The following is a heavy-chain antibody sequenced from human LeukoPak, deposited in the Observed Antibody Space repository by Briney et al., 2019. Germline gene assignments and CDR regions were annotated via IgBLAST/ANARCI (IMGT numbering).Heavy chain of an antibody. Sequence: PGGSLRLSCAASGFTFSRFTMNWVRQAPGKGLEWVSSITSSSSYIYYADSVKGRFSISRDNAKNSLYLQMNSLRAEDTAVYYCAKGFVVVVSATQSSWFDPWGQGTLVPVSS. D-gene: IGHD2-15*01. CDR3: AKGFVVVVSATQSSWFDP. CDR2: ITSSSSYI. V-gene: IGHV3-21*04. CDR1: GFTFSRFT. J-gene: IGHJ5*02.